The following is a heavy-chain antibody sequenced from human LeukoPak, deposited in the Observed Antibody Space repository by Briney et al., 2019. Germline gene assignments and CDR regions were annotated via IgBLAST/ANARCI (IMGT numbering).Heavy chain of an antibody. CDR1: GGTFSSYA. V-gene: IGHV1-69*04. D-gene: IGHD3-3*01. Sequence: GASVKVSCKASGGTFSSYAISWVRQAPGQGLEWMGRIIPILGIANYAQKFQGRVTITADKSTSTAYMELSSLRSEDTAVYYCARGSQYYDFWSGYPYYYYYGMDVWGQGTTVTVSS. CDR2: IIPILGIA. CDR3: ARGSQYYDFWSGYPYYYYYGMDV. J-gene: IGHJ6*02.